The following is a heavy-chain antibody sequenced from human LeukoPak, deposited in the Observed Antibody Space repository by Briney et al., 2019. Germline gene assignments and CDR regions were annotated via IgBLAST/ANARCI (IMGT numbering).Heavy chain of an antibody. V-gene: IGHV4-4*07. J-gene: IGHJ6*03. CDR3: ARDLNYYDSSGYSYYYYMDV. Sequence: SETLSLTCTVSGGSISSYYWSWIRQPAGKGLEWIGRIYTSGSTNYNPSLKSRVTMSVDTSKNQFSLKLSSVTAADTAVYYCARDLNYYDSSGYSYYYYMDVWGKGTTVTASS. D-gene: IGHD3-22*01. CDR2: IYTSGST. CDR1: GGSISSYY.